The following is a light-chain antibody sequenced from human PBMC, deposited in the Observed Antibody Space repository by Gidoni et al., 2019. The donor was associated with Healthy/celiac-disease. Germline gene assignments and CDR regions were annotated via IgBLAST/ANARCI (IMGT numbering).Light chain of an antibody. V-gene: IGKV1-39*01. J-gene: IGKJ2*01. Sequence: DIQMTQSPSSLSASVGDRVTITCRASQSISNYLYWYQQKTGKAPKLLIYAASSLQSGVPSRFSGSGSGTDFTLTSSSLQHEDFATYYCQQSYRAPRTFGQGTKLEIK. CDR1: QSISNY. CDR2: AAS. CDR3: QQSYRAPRT.